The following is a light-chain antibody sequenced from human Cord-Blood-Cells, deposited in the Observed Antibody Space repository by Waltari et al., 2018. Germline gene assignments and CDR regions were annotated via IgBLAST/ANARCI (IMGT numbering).Light chain of an antibody. CDR2: DAS. CDR3: QQYDNLPLT. CDR1: QDISNN. V-gene: IGKV1-33*01. J-gene: IGKJ3*01. Sequence: DIQMTQSPSSLSASVGDRVTITCQASQDISNNLNWYQQKPGKAPKLLIYDASNLETGVPSRFSGSGCGTDFTCTISSLQPEDIATYYCQQYDNLPLTFGPGTKVDIK.